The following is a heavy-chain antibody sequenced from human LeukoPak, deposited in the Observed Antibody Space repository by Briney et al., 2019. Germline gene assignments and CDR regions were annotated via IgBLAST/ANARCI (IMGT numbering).Heavy chain of an antibody. D-gene: IGHD2-21*02. CDR1: GFTFSSYA. Sequence: GGSLRLSCAASGFTFSSYAMSWVRQAPGKGLEWVPSISSSSSYIYYADSVKGRFTISRDNAKNSLYLQMNSLRAEDTAVYYCASVSVVVTAYGMDVWGQGTTVTVSS. J-gene: IGHJ6*02. CDR2: ISSSSSYI. V-gene: IGHV3-21*01. CDR3: ASVSVVVTAYGMDV.